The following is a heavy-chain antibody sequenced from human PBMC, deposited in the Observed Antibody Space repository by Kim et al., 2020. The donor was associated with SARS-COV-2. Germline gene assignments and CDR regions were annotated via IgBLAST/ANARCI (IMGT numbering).Heavy chain of an antibody. Sequence: SETLSLTCTVSGDSVSSDSYYWSWIRQPPGKGLEWIGYIYHNGRTNYNPSLKSRVTVSVDTSKNQFSLRLRSVTAADTAVYYCARVGLYSGSYYFDFWGQGTLVTVS. CDR3: ARVGLYSGSYYFDF. CDR2: IYHNGRT. J-gene: IGHJ4*02. CDR1: GDSVSSDSYY. D-gene: IGHD1-26*01. V-gene: IGHV4-61*01.